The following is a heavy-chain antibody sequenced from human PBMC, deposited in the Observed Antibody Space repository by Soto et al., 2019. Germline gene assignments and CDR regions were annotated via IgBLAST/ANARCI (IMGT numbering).Heavy chain of an antibody. D-gene: IGHD2-2*01. Sequence: QVQLVQSGAEVKKPGSSVKVSCKASGGTFSSYAISWVRQAPGQGLEWMGGIIPIFGTANYAQKFQGRVTITADESTSTAYMELSSLRSEDTAVYYCARDPIVVVPAAAIYYYSGMDVWGQGTTVTVSS. CDR3: ARDPIVVVPAAAIYYYSGMDV. J-gene: IGHJ6*02. CDR1: GGTFSSYA. V-gene: IGHV1-69*01. CDR2: IIPIFGTA.